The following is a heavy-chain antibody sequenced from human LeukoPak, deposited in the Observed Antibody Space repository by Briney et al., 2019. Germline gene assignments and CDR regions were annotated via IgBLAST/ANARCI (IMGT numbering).Heavy chain of an antibody. J-gene: IGHJ5*02. CDR2: ITGSGGNR. D-gene: IGHD3-16*01. V-gene: IGHV3-23*01. CDR1: GFTFSSCS. Sequence: GGSLRLSCAASGFTFSSCSMNWVRQAPGKGLEWVSGITGSGGNRYYADSVKGRFTISRDNSKNTLYLQMNSLRAEDTAVYYCAKDDNYIRFLSWGQGTLVTVSS. CDR3: AKDDNYIRFLS.